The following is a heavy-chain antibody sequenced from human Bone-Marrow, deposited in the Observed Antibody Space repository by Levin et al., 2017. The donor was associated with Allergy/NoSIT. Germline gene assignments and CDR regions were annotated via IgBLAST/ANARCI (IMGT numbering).Heavy chain of an antibody. CDR2: INHRGSA. Sequence: SETLSLTCGDYTGSFSGYYWSWIRQPPGKGLEWIGEINHRGSATYNPALKNRVTISVDRSTNRFSLKLISVAAADTAMYYCARGEVDTYYYETSGYSIYFDSWGQGILVTVSS. CDR1: TGSFSGYY. V-gene: IGHV4-34*01. J-gene: IGHJ4*02. CDR3: ARGEVDTYYYETSGYSIYFDS. D-gene: IGHD3-22*01.